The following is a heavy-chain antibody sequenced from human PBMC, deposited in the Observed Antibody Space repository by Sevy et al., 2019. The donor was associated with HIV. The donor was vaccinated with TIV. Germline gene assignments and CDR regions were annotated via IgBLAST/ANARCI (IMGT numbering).Heavy chain of an antibody. V-gene: IGHV1-69*13. CDR2: IIPIFGTA. D-gene: IGHD2-2*01. CDR3: ASTWDCSSTSCPSTWFDP. Sequence: ASVKVSCKASGGTFSSYAISWVRQAPGQGLEWMGGIIPIFGTANYAQKFQGRVTITADESTSTAYMELSSLRSEDTAVYYCASTWDCSSTSCPSTWFDPWGQGTLVTVSS. J-gene: IGHJ5*02. CDR1: GGTFSSYA.